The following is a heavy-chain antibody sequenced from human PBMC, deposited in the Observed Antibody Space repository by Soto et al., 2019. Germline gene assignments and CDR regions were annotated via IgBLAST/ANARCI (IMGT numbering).Heavy chain of an antibody. V-gene: IGHV4-39*01. CDR2: IYYSGST. D-gene: IGHD6-19*01. CDR3: AQPASIAVAGIWFDP. Sequence: QLQLQESGPGLVKPSETLSLTCTVSGGSISSSSYYWGWIRQPPGKGLEWIGSIYYSGSTSYNPSLKSRVYISIDTSKNQSSLKLSSVTAADTAVYYCAQPASIAVAGIWFDPWGKGTLVTVSS. J-gene: IGHJ5*02. CDR1: GGSISSSSYY.